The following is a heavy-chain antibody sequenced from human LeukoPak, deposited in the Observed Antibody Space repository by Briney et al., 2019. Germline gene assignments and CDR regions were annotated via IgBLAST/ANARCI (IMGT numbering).Heavy chain of an antibody. CDR3: ARQSGYSSGWFYLDY. J-gene: IGHJ4*02. CDR2: IYYSGST. V-gene: IGHV4-59*01. CDR1: GGSISNYY. Sequence: SETLSLTCTVSGGSISNYYWNWIRQPPGKGLEWIGYIYYSGSTNYNPSLKSRVTMSVDTSKNQSSLKLSSMTAADTAIYYCARQSGYSSGWFYLDYWGQGSLVTVSS. D-gene: IGHD6-19*01.